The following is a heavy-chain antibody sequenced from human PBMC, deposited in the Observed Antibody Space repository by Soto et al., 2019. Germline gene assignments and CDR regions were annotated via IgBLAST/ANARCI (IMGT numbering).Heavy chain of an antibody. CDR2: ISSDGSST. CDR1: GFTFSTYW. J-gene: IGHJ4*02. V-gene: IGHV3-74*01. D-gene: IGHD3-10*01. CDR3: TRGPGSYFDY. Sequence: EVQLVESGGGLVQPGGSLRLSCVASGFTFSTYWMHWVRQAPGKGLVWVSRISSDGSSTRYADSVKGRFTISRDNAKNTLYLQMNSLRVEDTAVYFCTRGPGSYFDYWGQGTLVSVSP.